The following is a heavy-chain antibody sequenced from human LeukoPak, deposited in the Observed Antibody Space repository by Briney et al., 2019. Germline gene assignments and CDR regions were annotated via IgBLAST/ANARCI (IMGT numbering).Heavy chain of an antibody. Sequence: GGSLRLSCAASGFTFSSYEMNWVRQAPGKGLEWVSYISSSGSTIYYADSVKGRFTISRDNAKNSLYLQMNSLRAEDTALYYCAKSPTEVVVTAIDYWGQGTLVTVSS. J-gene: IGHJ4*02. CDR3: AKSPTEVVVTAIDY. D-gene: IGHD2-21*02. V-gene: IGHV3-48*03. CDR2: ISSSGSTI. CDR1: GFTFSSYE.